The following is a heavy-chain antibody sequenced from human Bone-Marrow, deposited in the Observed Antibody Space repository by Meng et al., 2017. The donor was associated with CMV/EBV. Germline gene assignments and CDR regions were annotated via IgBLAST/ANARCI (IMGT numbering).Heavy chain of an antibody. D-gene: IGHD1-26*01. CDR2: INHSGST. CDR3: ARGRPRGSYHRRICYFDY. J-gene: IGHJ4*02. Sequence: SETLSLTCTVSGGSISSSSYYWGWIRQPPGKGLEWIGEINHSGSTNYNPSLKSRVTISVDTSKNQFSLKLSSVTAADTAVYYCARGRPRGSYHRRICYFDYWGQGTLVTVSS. CDR1: GGSISSSSYY. V-gene: IGHV4-39*07.